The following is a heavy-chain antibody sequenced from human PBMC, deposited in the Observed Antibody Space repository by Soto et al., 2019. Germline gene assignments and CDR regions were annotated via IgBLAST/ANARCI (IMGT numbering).Heavy chain of an antibody. CDR3: AKDHWAAYSGYAIRNDLDV. Sequence: QMQLVESGGGVVQPGRSLRLSCAASGFTFSDYGIHWVRQAPGKGLEWVAVISYEGSKTYYADSVKGRFTISRDNSKNTLYLQMASLRPEDTAVYYCAKDHWAAYSGYAIRNDLDVWGQGTTVTVSS. CDR1: GFTFSDYG. V-gene: IGHV3-30*18. J-gene: IGHJ6*02. D-gene: IGHD5-12*01. CDR2: ISYEGSKT.